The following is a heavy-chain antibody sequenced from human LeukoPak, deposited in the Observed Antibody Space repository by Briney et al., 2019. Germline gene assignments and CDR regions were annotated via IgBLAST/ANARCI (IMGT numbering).Heavy chain of an antibody. CDR2: INSNTGGT. Sequence: GASVKVSCKASGYTFTGDYVHWVRQAPGQGLEWMGWINSNTGGTSYAQNLQGRVTMTRDTSISTAYMELNRLRSDDTAMYYCARDRGTSSWDYWGQGTLVTVSS. CDR1: GYTFTGDY. V-gene: IGHV1-2*02. J-gene: IGHJ4*02. CDR3: ARDRGTSSWDY. D-gene: IGHD3-10*01.